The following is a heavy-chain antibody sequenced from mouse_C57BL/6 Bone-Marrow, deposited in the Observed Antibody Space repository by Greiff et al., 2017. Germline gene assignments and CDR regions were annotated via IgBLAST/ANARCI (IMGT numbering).Heavy chain of an antibody. D-gene: IGHD2-4*01. CDR1: GYTFTGYW. Sequence: VQLQQSGAELMKPGASVKLSCKATGYTFTGYWIEWVKQRPGHGLEWIGEILPGSGSTYYNEKFKGKATLTVDKSSSTAYMLLSSLTSEDPAVYFCGRHDYDDWFAYWGQGTMVTVSA. V-gene: IGHV1-75*01. CDR2: ILPGSGST. J-gene: IGHJ3*01. CDR3: GRHDYDDWFAY.